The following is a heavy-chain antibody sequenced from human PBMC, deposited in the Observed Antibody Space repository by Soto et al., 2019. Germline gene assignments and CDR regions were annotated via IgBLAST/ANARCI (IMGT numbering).Heavy chain of an antibody. CDR2: ISYDGSNK. D-gene: IGHD4-17*01. CDR3: ARGDGSGDYALYP. V-gene: IGHV3-30-3*01. CDR1: GFTFSSYA. J-gene: IGHJ5*02. Sequence: QVQLVESGGGVVQPGRSLRLSCAASGFTFSSYAMHWVRQAPGKGLEWVAVISYDGSNKYYADSVKGRFTISRDNSKNSLYLQMNSLRAEDTAVYYCARGDGSGDYALYPWGQGTLVTVSS.